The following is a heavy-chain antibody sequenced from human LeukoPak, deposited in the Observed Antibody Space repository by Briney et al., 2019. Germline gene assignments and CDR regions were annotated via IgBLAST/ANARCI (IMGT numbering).Heavy chain of an antibody. CDR2: ISSSGSTI. Sequence: PPGGSLRLSCAVSGLTFSSYEMNWVRQAPGKGLEWVSYISSSGSTIYYADSVKGRFTISRDNAKNSLNLQMNSLRAEDTAVYYCAELGITMIGGVWGKGTTVTISS. D-gene: IGHD3-10*02. J-gene: IGHJ6*04. CDR1: GLTFSSYE. V-gene: IGHV3-48*03. CDR3: AELGITMIGGV.